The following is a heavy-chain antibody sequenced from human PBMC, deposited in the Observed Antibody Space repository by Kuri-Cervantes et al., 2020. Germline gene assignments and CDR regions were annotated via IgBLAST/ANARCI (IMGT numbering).Heavy chain of an antibody. CDR1: GFTFSSYA. CDR3: AKVGSSGWTEYFQH. CDR2: ISYDGSNK. Sequence: GESLKISCAASGFTFSSYAMHWVRQAPGKGLESVAVISYDGSNKYYADSVKGRFTISRDNSKNTLYLQMNSLRAEDTAVYYCAKVGSSGWTEYFQHWGQETLVTVSS. D-gene: IGHD6-19*01. V-gene: IGHV3-30*07. J-gene: IGHJ1*01.